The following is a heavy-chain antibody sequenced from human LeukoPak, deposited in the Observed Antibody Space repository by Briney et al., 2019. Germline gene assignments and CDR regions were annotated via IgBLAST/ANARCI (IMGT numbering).Heavy chain of an antibody. CDR2: VNPNSGGT. V-gene: IGHV1-2*02. D-gene: IGHD2-21*02. CDR1: GYTFTGYY. CDR3: AKSYCGGDCYIDY. Sequence: ASVKVSCKASGYTFTGYYMHWVRQAPGQGLEWMGWVNPNSGGTNYAQKFQGRVTMTRDTSISTAYMELSRLRSDDTAVYYCAKSYCGGDCYIDYWGQGTLVTVSS. J-gene: IGHJ4*02.